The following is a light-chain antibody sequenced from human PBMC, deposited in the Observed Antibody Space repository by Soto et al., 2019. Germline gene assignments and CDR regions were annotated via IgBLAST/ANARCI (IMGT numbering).Light chain of an antibody. CDR3: KQFGSSVN. CDR1: QSVSSTY. J-gene: IGKJ5*01. V-gene: IGKV3-20*01. CDR2: RTS. Sequence: EIVLTQSPGPLSLSPGEIATLSCSASQSVSSTYLAWYQQKPGQAPRLLIYRTSTRATGIPDRFSGSGSGIDFTLTISRLEPEDFAVYYCKQFGSSVNFGQGTRLEIK.